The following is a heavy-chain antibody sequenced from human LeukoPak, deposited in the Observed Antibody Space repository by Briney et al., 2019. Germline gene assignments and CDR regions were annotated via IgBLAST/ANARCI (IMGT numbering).Heavy chain of an antibody. CDR2: IYYSGST. CDR1: GGSISSYY. V-gene: IGHV4-59*08. Sequence: PSETLSLTCTVSGGSISSYYWSWIRQPPGKGLEWIGYIYYSGSTNYNPSLKGRVTISVDTSKNQFSLKLSSVTAADTAVYYCARHLSGSYYKGPNWFDPWGQGTLVTVSS. J-gene: IGHJ5*02. CDR3: ARHLSGSYYKGPNWFDP. D-gene: IGHD1-26*01.